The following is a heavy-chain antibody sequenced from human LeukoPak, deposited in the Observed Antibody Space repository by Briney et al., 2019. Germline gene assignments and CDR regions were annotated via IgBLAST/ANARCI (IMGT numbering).Heavy chain of an antibody. J-gene: IGHJ1*01. CDR3: ATVVYTYDFWSGYSPPDQYFQH. CDR1: GYTLTELS. V-gene: IGHV1-24*01. CDR2: FDPEDGET. D-gene: IGHD3-3*01. Sequence: ASVKVSCKVSGYTLTELSMHWVRQAPGKGPEWMGGFDPEDGETIYAQKFQGRVTMTEDTSTDTAYMELSSLRPEDTAVYYCATVVYTYDFWSGYSPPDQYFQHWGQGTLVTVSS.